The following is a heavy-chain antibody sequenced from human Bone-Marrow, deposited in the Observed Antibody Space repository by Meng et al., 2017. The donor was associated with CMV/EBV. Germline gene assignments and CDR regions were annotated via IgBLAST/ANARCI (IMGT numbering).Heavy chain of an antibody. CDR1: GGTFSSYA. J-gene: IGHJ4*02. Sequence: SVKVSCKASGGTFSSYAICWVRQAPGQGLEWMGGIIPIFGTANYAQKFQGRVTITTDESTCTAYMERSSLRSEDTAVYHCARGLLGVPAAISFDYWGQGTLVTVSS. V-gene: IGHV1-69*05. CDR2: IIPIFGTA. D-gene: IGHD2-2*01. CDR3: ARGLLGVPAAISFDY.